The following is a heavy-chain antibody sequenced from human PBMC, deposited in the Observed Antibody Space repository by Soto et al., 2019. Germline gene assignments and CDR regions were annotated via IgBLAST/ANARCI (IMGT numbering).Heavy chain of an antibody. J-gene: IGHJ6*03. CDR3: ARDRVRRLIFYYMDV. V-gene: IGHV3-33*01. CDR2: IWYDGSNK. Sequence: PGGSLRLSCAASGFTFSSYGMHWVRQAPGKGLEWVAVIWYDGSNKYYADSVKGRFTISRDNSKNTLYLQMNSLRAEDTAVYYCARDRVRRLIFYYMDVWGKGTTVTVSS. CDR1: GFTFSSYG. D-gene: IGHD3-16*02.